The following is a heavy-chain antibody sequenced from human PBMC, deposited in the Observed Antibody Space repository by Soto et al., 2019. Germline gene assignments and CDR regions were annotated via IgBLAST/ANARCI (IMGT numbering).Heavy chain of an antibody. CDR1: GGSVSSGSYY. V-gene: IGHV4-61*01. CDR2: IYYSGST. D-gene: IGHD5-12*01. J-gene: IGHJ4*02. CDR3: AWLEMATIYYFGY. Sequence: SETLSLTCAVSGGSVSSGSYYWSWLRQPPGKGLERIGYIYYSGSTNYNPSLKSRVTISGDTSKFQCSLKLSAVTAADTAVYYCAWLEMATIYYFGYWGQGALVTVSS.